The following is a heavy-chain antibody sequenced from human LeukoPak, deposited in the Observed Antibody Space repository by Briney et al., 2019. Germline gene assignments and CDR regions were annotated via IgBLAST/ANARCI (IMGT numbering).Heavy chain of an antibody. CDR3: ARGPAKRYCSSTSCYGFDY. CDR2: IIPILGIA. Sequence: GASVKVSCKASGGTFSSYTISWVRQAPGQGLEWMGRIIPILGIANYAQKFQGRATITADKSTSTAYMELSSLRSEDTAVYYCARGPAKRYCSSTSCYGFDYWGQGTLVTVSS. D-gene: IGHD2-2*01. J-gene: IGHJ4*02. V-gene: IGHV1-69*02. CDR1: GGTFSSYT.